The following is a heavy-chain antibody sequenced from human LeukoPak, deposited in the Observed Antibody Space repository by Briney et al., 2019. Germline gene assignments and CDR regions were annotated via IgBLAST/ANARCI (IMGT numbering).Heavy chain of an antibody. CDR1: GFTFSSYG. Sequence: GRSLRLSCAASGFTFSSYGMHWVRQAPGKGLEWVAVISYDGSNKYYADSVKGRFTISRDNSKNTLYLQMNSLRAEDTAVYYCAKEGRYFWSGYLEPSHNWFDPWGQGTPVTVSS. CDR2: ISYDGSNK. J-gene: IGHJ5*02. V-gene: IGHV3-30*18. D-gene: IGHD3-3*01. CDR3: AKEGRYFWSGYLEPSHNWFDP.